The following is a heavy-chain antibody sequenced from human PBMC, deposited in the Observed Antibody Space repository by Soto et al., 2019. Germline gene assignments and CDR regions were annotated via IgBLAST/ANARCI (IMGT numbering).Heavy chain of an antibody. CDR3: ARESNSKGVGAFDI. Sequence: TLSLTCTVSGGSISSGGYYWSWIRQHPGKGLEWIGYIYYSGSTYYNPSLKSRVTISVDTSKNQYTLKMNYVTAADTAVYYCARESNSKGVGAFDIWGQGTMVT. J-gene: IGHJ3*02. CDR1: GGSISSGGYY. CDR2: IYYSGST. V-gene: IGHV4-31*03. D-gene: IGHD4-4*01.